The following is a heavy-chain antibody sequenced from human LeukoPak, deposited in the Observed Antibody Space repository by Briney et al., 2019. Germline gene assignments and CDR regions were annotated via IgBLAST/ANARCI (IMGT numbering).Heavy chain of an antibody. CDR2: IIPIFGTA. Sequence: GASVKASCKASGYTFTSYDINWVGQAPGQGLEGMGGIIPIFGTANYAQKFQGRVTITADKSTRTAYMELSSLRSEDTAVYYCAREDDYYDSSGYGSLGYWGQGTLVTVSS. D-gene: IGHD3-22*01. CDR3: AREDDYYDSSGYGSLGY. CDR1: GYTFTSYD. J-gene: IGHJ4*02. V-gene: IGHV1-69*06.